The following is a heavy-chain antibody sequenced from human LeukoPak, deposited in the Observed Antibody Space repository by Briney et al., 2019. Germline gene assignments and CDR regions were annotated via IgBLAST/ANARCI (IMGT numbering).Heavy chain of an antibody. V-gene: IGHV4-61*02. J-gene: IGHJ5*02. Sequence: SETLSLTCTVSAGSISSGSYYWSWIRQPAGKGLEWIGRIYTSGSTNYNPSLKSRVTISLDTSKNQFSLKLSSVTAADTAVYYCARGGVYDILTGYYLNWFDPWGQGTLVTVSS. CDR1: AGSISSGSYY. D-gene: IGHD3-9*01. CDR2: IYTSGST. CDR3: ARGGVYDILTGYYLNWFDP.